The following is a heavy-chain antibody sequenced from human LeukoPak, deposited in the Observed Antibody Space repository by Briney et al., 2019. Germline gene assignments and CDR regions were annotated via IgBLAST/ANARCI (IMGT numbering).Heavy chain of an antibody. CDR1: GGSFSGYY. CDR3: AREVATNGPYYYYGMDV. CDR2: INHSGST. V-gene: IGHV4-34*01. J-gene: IGHJ6*02. D-gene: IGHD5-12*01. Sequence: LETLSLTCAVYGGSFSGYYWSGIRQPPGKGLEWIGEINHSGSTNYNPSLKSRVTISVDTSKNQFSLKLSSVTAADTAVYYCAREVATNGPYYYYGMDVWGQGTTVTVSS.